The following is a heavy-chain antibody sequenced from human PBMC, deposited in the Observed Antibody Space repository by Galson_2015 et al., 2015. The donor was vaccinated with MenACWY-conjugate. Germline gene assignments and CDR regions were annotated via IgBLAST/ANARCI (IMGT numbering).Heavy chain of an antibody. CDR3: AKGANYYDSSGKRYDAFDI. V-gene: IGHV3-74*01. CDR2: INSDGRST. Sequence: SLRLSCAASGFTFSTYWMHWVRQAPGKGLVWVSRINSDGRSTSYADSVKGRFTISRDNAKNTLYLQMNSLRAEDTAVYHCAKGANYYDSSGKRYDAFDIWGQGTMVTVSS. CDR1: GFTFSTYW. D-gene: IGHD3-22*01. J-gene: IGHJ3*02.